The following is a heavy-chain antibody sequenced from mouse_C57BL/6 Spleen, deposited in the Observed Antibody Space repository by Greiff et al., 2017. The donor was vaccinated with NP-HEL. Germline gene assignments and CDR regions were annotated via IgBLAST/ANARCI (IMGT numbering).Heavy chain of an antibody. CDR1: GFTFSDYG. D-gene: IGHD2-3*01. CDR3: ARIYDGYYEGYAMDY. CDR2: ISSGSSTI. Sequence: DVMLVESGGGLVKPGGSLKLSCAASGFTFSDYGMHWVRQAPEKGLEWVAYISSGSSTIYYADTVKGRFTISRDNAKNTLFLQMTSLRSEDTAMYYCARIYDGYYEGYAMDYWGQGTSVTVSS. J-gene: IGHJ4*01. V-gene: IGHV5-17*01.